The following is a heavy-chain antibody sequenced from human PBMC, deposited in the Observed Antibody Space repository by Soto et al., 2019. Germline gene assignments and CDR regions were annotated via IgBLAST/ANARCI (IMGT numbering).Heavy chain of an antibody. Sequence: QVQLVESGGGVVQPGRSLRLSCAASGFTFSNYAIHWVRQAPGKGLEWVAVVSYDGNTKYYTDSVKGRFTISTDNSKNTLYLQMNSLRVEDTAVYYCASSRDASDYYFDCWGQGTLVTVSS. CDR3: ASSRDASDYYFDC. V-gene: IGHV3-30-3*01. D-gene: IGHD2-2*01. CDR2: VSYDGNTK. CDR1: GFTFSNYA. J-gene: IGHJ4*02.